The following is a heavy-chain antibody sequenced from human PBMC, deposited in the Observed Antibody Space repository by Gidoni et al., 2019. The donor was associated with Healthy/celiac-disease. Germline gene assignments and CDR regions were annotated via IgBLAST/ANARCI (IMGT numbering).Heavy chain of an antibody. CDR2: IRSKAYGGTT. Sequence: EVQLVESGGGLVKPGRSLRLSCTASGFTFGAYAMSWFRQAPGKGLEWVGFIRSKAYGGTTEYAASVKGRFTISRDDSKSIAYLQMNSLKTEDTAVYYCTREFAFDSQGGFDYWGQGTLVTVSS. D-gene: IGHD3-3*02. J-gene: IGHJ4*02. CDR1: GFTFGAYA. V-gene: IGHV3-49*05. CDR3: TREFAFDSQGGFDY.